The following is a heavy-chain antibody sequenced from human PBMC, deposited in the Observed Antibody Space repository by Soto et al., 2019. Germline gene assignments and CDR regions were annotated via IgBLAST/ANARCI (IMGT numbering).Heavy chain of an antibody. V-gene: IGHV3-30*18. CDR3: AKDRKYSSDPDRRPYYYYYGMDV. CDR2: ISYDGSNK. CDR1: GFTFSSYG. D-gene: IGHD6-25*01. J-gene: IGHJ6*02. Sequence: PGGSLRLSCAASGFTFSSYGMHWVRQAPGKGLEWVAVISYDGSNKYYADSVKGRFTISRDNSKNTLYLQMNSLRAEDTAVYYCAKDRKYSSDPDRRPYYYYYGMDVWGQGTTVTVSS.